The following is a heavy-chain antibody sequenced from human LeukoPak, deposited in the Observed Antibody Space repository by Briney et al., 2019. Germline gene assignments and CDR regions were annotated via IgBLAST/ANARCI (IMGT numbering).Heavy chain of an antibody. J-gene: IGHJ5*02. CDR2: INTNTGNT. Sequence: ASVKVSCKASGYTFTSYAMNWVRQDPGQGLEWMGWINTNTGNTTYAQGFTGRFVFSLDTSVSTAYLQISSLKAEDTAVYYCARGPYCTNGVCSVFDPWGQGTLVTVSS. CDR3: ARGPYCTNGVCSVFDP. CDR1: GYTFTSYA. D-gene: IGHD2-8*01. V-gene: IGHV7-4-1*02.